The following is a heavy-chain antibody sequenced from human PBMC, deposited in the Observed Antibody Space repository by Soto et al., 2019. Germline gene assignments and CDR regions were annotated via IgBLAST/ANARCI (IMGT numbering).Heavy chain of an antibody. V-gene: IGHV1-69*12. CDR1: GGTFSSYA. D-gene: IGHD7-27*01. J-gene: IGHJ4*02. CDR2: IIPIFGTA. CDR3: ARANWGIDY. Sequence: QVQLVQSGAEVKKPGSSVKVSCKASGGTFSSYAISWVRQAPGQGLEWMGGIIPIFGTANYAQKFQGRVTITADEATSTADMELSSLRAEDTAVYYCARANWGIDYWGQGTLVTVSS.